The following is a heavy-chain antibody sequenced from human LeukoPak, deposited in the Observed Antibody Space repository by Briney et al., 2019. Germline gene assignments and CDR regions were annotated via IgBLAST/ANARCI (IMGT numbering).Heavy chain of an antibody. CDR1: GFTFSSYG. CDR2: IWYDGSNK. CDR3: AREQYQLLWKDYFDY. D-gene: IGHD2-2*01. V-gene: IGHV3-33*01. J-gene: IGHJ4*02. Sequence: GSLRLSCAASGFTFSSYGMHWVRQAPGKGLEWVAVIWYDGSNKYYADSVKGRFTISRDNSKNTLYLQMYSLRAEDTAVYYCAREQYQLLWKDYFDYWGQGTLVTVSS.